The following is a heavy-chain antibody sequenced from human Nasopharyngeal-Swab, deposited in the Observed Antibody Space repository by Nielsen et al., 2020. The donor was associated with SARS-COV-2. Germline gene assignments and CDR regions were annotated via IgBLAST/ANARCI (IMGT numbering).Heavy chain of an antibody. J-gene: IGHJ6*03. CDR2: MNPNSGNT. V-gene: IGHV1-8*01. CDR1: GYTFTSYD. D-gene: IGHD3-22*01. Sequence: ASVKVSCKASGYTFTSYDINWVRQATGQGLEWMGWMNPNSGNTGYAQKFQGRVTMTRNTSTSTAYMELSSLRSEDTAVYYCARAERGRIVVVITSFYYYYMDVWGKGTTVTVSS. CDR3: ARAERGRIVVVITSFYYYYMDV.